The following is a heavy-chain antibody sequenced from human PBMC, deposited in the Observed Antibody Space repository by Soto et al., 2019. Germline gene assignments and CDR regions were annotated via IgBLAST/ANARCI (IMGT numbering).Heavy chain of an antibody. CDR3: AREVHSSGYNDAFDI. Sequence: GASVKVSCKASGGTFSSYAISWVRQAPGQGLEWMGGIIPIFGTANYAQKFQGRVTITADESTSTAYMELSSLRSADTAVYYCAREVHSSGYNDAFDIWGQGTMVTVSS. CDR1: GGTFSSYA. V-gene: IGHV1-69*13. J-gene: IGHJ3*02. CDR2: IIPIFGTA. D-gene: IGHD6-19*01.